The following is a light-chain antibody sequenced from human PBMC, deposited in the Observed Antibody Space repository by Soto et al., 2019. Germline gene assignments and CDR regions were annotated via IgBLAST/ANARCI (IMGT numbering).Light chain of an antibody. J-gene: IGKJ1*01. Sequence: EIVLTQSPATLSLSPGERATLSCRASQTISSNYLAWYQQKPGQAPRLLIYDTSDRATGIPARFSGSGSGTDFTRTISSLEPEDFAVYYCQHRSIWPPTWTFGQGTKVEI. V-gene: IGKV3-11*01. CDR2: DTS. CDR3: QHRSIWPPTWT. CDR1: QTISSNY.